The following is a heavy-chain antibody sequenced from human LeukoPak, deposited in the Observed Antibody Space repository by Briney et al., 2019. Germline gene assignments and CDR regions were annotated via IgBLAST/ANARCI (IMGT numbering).Heavy chain of an antibody. V-gene: IGHV4-34*01. CDR3: ARKVSIRGGFH. Sequence: SETLSLTCTVSGGSISSYSWSWIRQPPGKGLEWIGEINHSGSTNYNPSLKSRITISVNTSKNQFSLKLISVTAADTAVYYCARKVSIRGGFHWGQGTLVTVSS. D-gene: IGHD2-21*01. CDR1: GGSISSYS. J-gene: IGHJ4*02. CDR2: INHSGST.